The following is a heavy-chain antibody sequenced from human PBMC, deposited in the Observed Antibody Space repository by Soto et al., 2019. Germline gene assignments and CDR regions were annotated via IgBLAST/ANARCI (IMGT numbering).Heavy chain of an antibody. CDR2: IFTSGNT. D-gene: IGHD6-6*01. CDR1: GGSMNDYY. CDR3: ASGRLVSRYYGLDV. Sequence: SETLSLTCTVSGGSMNDYYWILIRQPAGKGLEWIGRIFTSGNTNYNPSLRSRLTMSVDTSTNQVSLRLTSVTAADTAVYYCASGRLVSRYYGLDVWGQGTTVTVSS. V-gene: IGHV4-4*07. J-gene: IGHJ6*02.